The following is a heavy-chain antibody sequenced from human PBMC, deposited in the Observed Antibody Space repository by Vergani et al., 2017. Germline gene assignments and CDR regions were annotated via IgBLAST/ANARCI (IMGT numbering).Heavy chain of an antibody. CDR1: GGTFSSYA. D-gene: IGHD3-22*01. V-gene: IGHV1-69*04. Sequence: QVQLVQSGAEVKKPGSSVKVPCKASGGTFSSYAISWVRQAPGQGLEWMGRIIPILGIANYAQKFQGRVTITADKSTSTAYMELSSLRSEDTAVYYCAREVRYYYDSSGYLHGGFDYWGQGTLVTVSS. CDR3: AREVRYYYDSSGYLHGGFDY. CDR2: IIPILGIA. J-gene: IGHJ4*02.